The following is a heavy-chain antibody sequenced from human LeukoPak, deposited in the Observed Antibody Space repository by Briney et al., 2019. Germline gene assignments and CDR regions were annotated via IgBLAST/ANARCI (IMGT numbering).Heavy chain of an antibody. CDR3: ARESGAAKIGQMLNY. Sequence: PGGSLRLSCAASGLMFSTSGMHWVRQAPGKGLEWVAFIQYDGSEIYYAGSLKGRFTISRDNSKNTLYLQMNSLRAEDTAVFYCARESGAAKIGQMLNYWGQGTLVTVSS. D-gene: IGHD3-10*02. CDR2: IQYDGSEI. V-gene: IGHV3-30*02. J-gene: IGHJ4*02. CDR1: GLMFSTSG.